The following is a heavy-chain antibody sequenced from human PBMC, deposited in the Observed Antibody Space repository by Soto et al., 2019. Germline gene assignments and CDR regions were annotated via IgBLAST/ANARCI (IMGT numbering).Heavy chain of an antibody. J-gene: IGHJ4*02. CDR2: IYYRGNA. CDR3: VRANYFDF. V-gene: IGHV4-59*01. CDR1: GGSISPYY. Sequence: PSETLSLTCTVSGGSISPYYWSWFRQPPGKGLEWIGSIYYRGNANGNPSLKSRLTISVDTSKNQFSLKLTSVTTADTATYYCVRANYFDFWGQGTLVTVSS.